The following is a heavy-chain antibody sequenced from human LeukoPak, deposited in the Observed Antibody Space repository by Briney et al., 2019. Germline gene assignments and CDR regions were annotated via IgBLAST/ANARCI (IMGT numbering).Heavy chain of an antibody. D-gene: IGHD6-19*01. Sequence: GGSLRLFCAASGFAFSSYGMHWVRQAPGKGLEWEAFIRYDGSNKYYADSVKGRFTISRDNSKNTLYLQMNSLRAEDTAVYYCAKDRLGVAVALTDFDYWGQGTLVTVSS. V-gene: IGHV3-30*02. CDR1: GFAFSSYG. CDR2: IRYDGSNK. CDR3: AKDRLGVAVALTDFDY. J-gene: IGHJ4*02.